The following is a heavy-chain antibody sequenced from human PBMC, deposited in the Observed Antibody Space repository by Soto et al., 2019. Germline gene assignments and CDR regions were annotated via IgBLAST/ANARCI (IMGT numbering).Heavy chain of an antibody. Sequence: SETLSLTCSVSGADIDTYSWTWIRQPAGKGLEWIGRIYTSASINYNPSLRGRVTLSVDTSTNQVSMKLASVTAADTAVYYCARDREAGYNFYYGMDVWGQGTTVTVSS. CDR2: IYTSASI. CDR1: GADIDTYS. CDR3: ARDREAGYNFYYGMDV. V-gene: IGHV4-4*07. J-gene: IGHJ6*02. D-gene: IGHD6-19*01.